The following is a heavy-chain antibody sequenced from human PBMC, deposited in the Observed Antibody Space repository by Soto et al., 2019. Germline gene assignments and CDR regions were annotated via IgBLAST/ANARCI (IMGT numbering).Heavy chain of an antibody. D-gene: IGHD5-12*01. V-gene: IGHV3-23*01. J-gene: IGHJ4*02. CDR1: GFTFSNFA. CDR3: AKDIVAVGGSETFDF. Sequence: EVQLSQSGGGLVQPGGSLRLSCAASGFTFSNFAMRWVRQAPGKGLERVSDISGSGGSTYYAEPVKGRFTISRDNSKNTLFLQMNSLRVEDTAVYYCAKDIVAVGGSETFDFWGQGTMVTVSS. CDR2: ISGSGGST.